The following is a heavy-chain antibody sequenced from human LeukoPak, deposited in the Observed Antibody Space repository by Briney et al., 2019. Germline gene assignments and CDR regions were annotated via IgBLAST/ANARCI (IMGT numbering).Heavy chain of an antibody. Sequence: GASVKVSCKASGYTFTSYYMHWVRQAPGQGLEWMGIINPSGGSTSYAQKFQGRVTMTRDTSISTAYMELSRLRPDDTAVYYCARVDDYGDNEGWFDPWGQGTLVTVSS. D-gene: IGHD4-17*01. CDR3: ARVDDYGDNEGWFDP. J-gene: IGHJ5*02. V-gene: IGHV1-46*01. CDR1: GYTFTSYY. CDR2: INPSGGST.